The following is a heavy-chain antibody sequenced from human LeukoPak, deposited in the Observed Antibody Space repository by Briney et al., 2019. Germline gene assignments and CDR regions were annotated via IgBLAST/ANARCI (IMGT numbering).Heavy chain of an antibody. Sequence: ASVKVSCKASGGTFTSYAISWVRQAPGQGLEWMGGIIPIFGTANYAQKFQGRVTITADESTSTAYMELSSLRSEDTAVYYCARPSGYASYGMDVWGQGTTVTVSS. CDR1: GGTFTSYA. V-gene: IGHV1-69*13. D-gene: IGHD5-12*01. CDR2: IIPIFGTA. CDR3: ARPSGYASYGMDV. J-gene: IGHJ6*02.